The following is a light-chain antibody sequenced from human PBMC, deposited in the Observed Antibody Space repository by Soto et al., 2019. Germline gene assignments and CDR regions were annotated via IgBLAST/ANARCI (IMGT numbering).Light chain of an antibody. J-gene: IGKJ3*01. CDR3: QHYDNLPRVT. Sequence: DLQMTQSPSSLSASVGDRVTITCQASQDINNYLIWYQQKPGKAPKLLIYDASNLETGVPSRFSGSGSGTDFILTISSLPPEDTATYYCQHYDNLPRVTFGPGTKVEIK. CDR1: QDINNY. CDR2: DAS. V-gene: IGKV1-33*01.